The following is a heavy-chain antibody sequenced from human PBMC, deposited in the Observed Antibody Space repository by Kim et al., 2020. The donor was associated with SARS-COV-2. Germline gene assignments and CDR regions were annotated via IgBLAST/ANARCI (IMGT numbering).Heavy chain of an antibody. CDR2: ITYDGRAI. Sequence: GGSLRLSCAASGFTFNNYAMNWVRQAPGKGLEWVSAITYDGRAIDYTDSVRGRFAISRDNSKNTLYLQMNSLKGEDTATYYCGGLRGLLGTFDFWGQGTLVTVSS. CDR1: GFTFNNYA. J-gene: IGHJ4*02. CDR3: GGLRGLLGTFDF. V-gene: IGHV3-23*01. D-gene: IGHD3-10*01.